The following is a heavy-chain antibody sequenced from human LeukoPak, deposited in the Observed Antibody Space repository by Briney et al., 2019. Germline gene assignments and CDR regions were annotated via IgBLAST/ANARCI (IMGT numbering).Heavy chain of an antibody. Sequence: SQTLSLTCTVSGGSISSGDYYWSWIRQPTGKRLEWNGYIYYSGSTYYNPSLKSRVTISVDTSKNQFSLKLSSVTAADTAVYYCARVRVIVVVPAARYYMDVWGKGTTVTVSS. J-gene: IGHJ6*03. D-gene: IGHD2-2*01. CDR2: IYYSGST. V-gene: IGHV4-30-4*08. CDR1: GGSISSGDYY. CDR3: ARVRVIVVVPAARYYMDV.